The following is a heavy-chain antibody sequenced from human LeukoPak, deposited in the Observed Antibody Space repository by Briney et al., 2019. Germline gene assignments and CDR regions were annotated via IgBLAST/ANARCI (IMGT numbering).Heavy chain of an antibody. CDR3: ARVVDCSSSSCYAPGFDY. CDR2: INHSGST. D-gene: IGHD2-2*01. Sequence: PGGSLRLSCAASGFTFSDYYMSWIRQPPGKGLEWIGEINHSGSTNYNPSLKSRVTISVDTSKNQFSLKLSSVTAADTAVYYCARVVDCSSSSCYAPGFDYWGQGTLVTVSS. CDR1: GFTFSDYY. J-gene: IGHJ4*02. V-gene: IGHV4-34*01.